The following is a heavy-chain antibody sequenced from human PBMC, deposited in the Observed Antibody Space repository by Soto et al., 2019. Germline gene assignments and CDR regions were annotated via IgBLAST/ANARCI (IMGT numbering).Heavy chain of an antibody. CDR3: ARSFMVPVDFFDY. CDR2: IYYSGST. Sequence: SETLSLTCTVSNGSLSSNYWSWIRQSPGKGLEWIGNIYYSGSTNYNPSLKSRVTMSVDTSKNQFTLKLSSVTAADTGVYFCARSFMVPVDFFDYCGQGTPVTVSS. D-gene: IGHD3-10*01. V-gene: IGHV4-59*01. J-gene: IGHJ4*02. CDR1: NGSLSSNY.